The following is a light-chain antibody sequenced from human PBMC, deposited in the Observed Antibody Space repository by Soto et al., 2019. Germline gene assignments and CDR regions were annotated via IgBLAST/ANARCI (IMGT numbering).Light chain of an antibody. CDR2: GAS. V-gene: IGKV3-20*01. J-gene: IGKJ1*01. Sequence: EIVLTQSPGSLSSSPGQRATLSCRASQSVDTTFFAWYQKKPGQAPRLLIYGASKRATGIPDRFSGSGSGTDFTLIISRLEPEDFAVYYCQQYMSSLTFGQGTKVEIK. CDR1: QSVDTTF. CDR3: QQYMSSLT.